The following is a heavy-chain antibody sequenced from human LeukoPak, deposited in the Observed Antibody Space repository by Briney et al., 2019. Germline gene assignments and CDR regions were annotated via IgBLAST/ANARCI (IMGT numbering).Heavy chain of an antibody. CDR2: LSYDGSKT. J-gene: IGHJ4*02. V-gene: IGHV3-30*09. CDR3: ARGRYNYGISFYFHY. Sequence: SCKASGGTFSSYAMHWVREAPGKGLEWVAVLSYDGSKTYYADSVKGRFAISRDNSKNTLYLQMNSLRAEDTAVYYCARGRYNYGISFYFHYWGQGTLVTVSS. CDR1: GGTFSSYA. D-gene: IGHD5-18*01.